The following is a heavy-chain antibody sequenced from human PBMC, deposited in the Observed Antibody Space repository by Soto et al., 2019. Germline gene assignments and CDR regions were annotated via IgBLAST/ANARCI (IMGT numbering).Heavy chain of an antibody. CDR2: ITGSGGST. V-gene: IGHV3-23*01. CDR1: GFTFSSCA. CDR3: ARIGASGWSWGYDY. J-gene: IGHJ4*02. Sequence: HPGGSLRLSCAASGFTFSSCAISWVRQAPGKGLEWVSAITGSGGSTYYSTSLKTRLTISKDTSKNQVVLTMTNVDPVDTATYYCARIGASGWSWGYDYWGQGTLVTVSS. D-gene: IGHD6-19*01.